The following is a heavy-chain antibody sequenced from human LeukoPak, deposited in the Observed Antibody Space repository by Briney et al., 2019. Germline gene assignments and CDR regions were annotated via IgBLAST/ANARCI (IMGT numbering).Heavy chain of an antibody. D-gene: IGHD2-15*01. Sequence: ETLSVTRAVSVYSISRGFLWGWIPQPPGKGLGWIGGNHHRGSIYHKPSLKSRVTISVDTSKKQSSLKLFSVTAADTAVYYCAAGYCSGGSCYSVVHDAFDIWGQGTMVTVSS. CDR1: VYSISRGFL. CDR3: AAGYCSGGSCYSVVHDAFDI. J-gene: IGHJ3*02. V-gene: IGHV4-38-2*01. CDR2: NHHRGSI.